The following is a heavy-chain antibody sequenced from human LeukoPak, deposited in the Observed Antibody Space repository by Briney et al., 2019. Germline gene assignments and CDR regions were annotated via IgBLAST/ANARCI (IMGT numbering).Heavy chain of an antibody. CDR2: ISSSGSTI. J-gene: IGHJ6*02. Sequence: GGSLRLSCAASGCTFSDYYMSWIRQAPGKGLEWVSYISSSGSTIYYADSVKGRFTISRDNAKNSLYLQMTSLRAEDTAVYYCARIKQSDYGDPIYYYGMDVWGQGTTVTVSS. CDR1: GCTFSDYY. D-gene: IGHD4-17*01. CDR3: ARIKQSDYGDPIYYYGMDV. V-gene: IGHV3-11*01.